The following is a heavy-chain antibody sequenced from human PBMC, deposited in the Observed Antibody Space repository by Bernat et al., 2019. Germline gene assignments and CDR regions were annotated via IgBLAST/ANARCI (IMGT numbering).Heavy chain of an antibody. Sequence: VQLQESGPGLVKPSQTLSLTCTVSGDSISSGDYYWHWIRQPAGKGLEWIGRIHSSGNTHYNPSLNSRLTISIDTSKNQFSLKLNSVSAADTAVYSCARGRDDLGGSWFDPWGQGTLVTVSS. CDR2: IHSSGNT. CDR1: GDSISSGDYY. V-gene: IGHV4-61*02. CDR3: ARGRDDLGGSWFDP. J-gene: IGHJ5*02. D-gene: IGHD3-16*01.